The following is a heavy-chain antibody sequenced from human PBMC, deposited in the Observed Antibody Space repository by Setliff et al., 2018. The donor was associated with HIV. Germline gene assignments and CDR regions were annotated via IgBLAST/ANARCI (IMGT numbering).Heavy chain of an antibody. Sequence: ASVKVSCKASGYTFTRYDIHWVRQAPGQRLEWMGWINGGNGNTKYSQKFQDRVTITRDTSANTAYLELSGLRSEDTALYYCARPAYSSTWVDWYFDLWGRGTLVTVSS. V-gene: IGHV1-3*01. J-gene: IGHJ2*01. CDR1: GYTFTRYD. D-gene: IGHD6-13*01. CDR2: INGGNGNT. CDR3: ARPAYSSTWVDWYFDL.